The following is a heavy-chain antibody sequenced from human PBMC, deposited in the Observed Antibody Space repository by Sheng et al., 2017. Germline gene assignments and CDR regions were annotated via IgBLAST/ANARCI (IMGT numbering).Heavy chain of an antibody. CDR3: AKASTVITIFDY. CDR2: ISGSGGST. CDR1: GFTFSSYA. Sequence: EVQLLESGGGLVQPGGSLRLSCAASGFTFSSYAMNWVRQAPGKGLEWVSAISGSGGSTYYADSVKGRFTISRDNSKNTLYLQMNSLRADDTAVYYCAKASTVITIFDYWGQGTLVTVSS. V-gene: IGHV3-23*01. D-gene: IGHD4-17*01. J-gene: IGHJ4*02.